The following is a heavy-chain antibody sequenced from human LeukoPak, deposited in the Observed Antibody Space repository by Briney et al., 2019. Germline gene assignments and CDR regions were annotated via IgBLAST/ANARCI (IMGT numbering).Heavy chain of an antibody. D-gene: IGHD3-10*01. Sequence: GGSLRLSCAASGFTFSSYWMAWVRQAPGKGLEWVANIKQDGSVKNSVDSVKGRFTIFRDDAKNSLYLQMNSLRVEDTAVYYCARSLWFGVAPGMDVWGQGTTVTVSS. CDR3: ARSLWFGVAPGMDV. CDR2: IKQDGSVK. J-gene: IGHJ6*02. V-gene: IGHV3-7*01. CDR1: GFTFSSYW.